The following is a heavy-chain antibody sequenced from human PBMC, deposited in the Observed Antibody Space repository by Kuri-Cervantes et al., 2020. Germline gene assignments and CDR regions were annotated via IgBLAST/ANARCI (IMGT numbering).Heavy chain of an antibody. CDR1: GGTFSSYA. CDR2: VIPIFGTA. J-gene: IGHJ5*02. V-gene: IGHV1-69*06. D-gene: IGHD4-11*01. Sequence: SVKVSCKASGGTFSSYAISWARQAPGQGLEWMGGVIPIFGTANYAQKFQGRVTITADKSTSTAYMELSSLRSEDTAVYYCARVGTTESSNWFDPWGQGTLVTVSS. CDR3: ARVGTTESSNWFDP.